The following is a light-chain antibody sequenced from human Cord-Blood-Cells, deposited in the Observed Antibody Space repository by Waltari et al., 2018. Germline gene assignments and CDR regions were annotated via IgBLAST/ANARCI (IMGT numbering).Light chain of an antibody. Sequence: SYELTQPPSLSVSPGQTARITCSGDALPKQYAYWYQQKPGQAPVLVIYKDSERPSGIPERFSGSSSGKTVTLTISGVQAEDEADYYCQSADSSGTVVFGGGTKLTVL. CDR3: QSADSSGTVV. CDR2: KDS. V-gene: IGLV3-25*03. J-gene: IGLJ2*01. CDR1: ALPKQY.